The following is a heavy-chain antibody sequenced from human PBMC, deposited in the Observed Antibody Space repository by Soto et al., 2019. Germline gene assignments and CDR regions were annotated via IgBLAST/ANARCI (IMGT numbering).Heavy chain of an antibody. V-gene: IGHV6-1*01. CDR1: GGSISGYY. D-gene: IGHD1-26*01. CDR3: ARGLALSGSYLRAFDS. CDR2: TYYRSKWYN. Sequence: LSLTCTVSGGSISGYYWNWIRQSPSRGLEWMGRTYYRSKWYNDYAVSVKSRITINPDTSKNQFSLQLNSVTPEDTAVYYCARGLALSGSYLRAFDSWGQGTLVTVSS. J-gene: IGHJ4*02.